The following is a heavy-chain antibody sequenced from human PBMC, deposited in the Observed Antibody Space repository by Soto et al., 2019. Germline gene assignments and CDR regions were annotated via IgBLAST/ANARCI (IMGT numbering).Heavy chain of an antibody. V-gene: IGHV5-51*01. CDR3: ARHNKPVTSRDYFDQ. CDR1: GYRFTSYW. D-gene: IGHD4-17*01. Sequence: DSLKISCKASGYRFTSYWIGWVRQMPGKGLELMGIIHPGDSETRYSPSFQGQVTISVEKSTSTAYLQWSSLKASDTAMYYCARHNKPVTSRDYFDQWGQGTLVSVYS. CDR2: IHPGDSET. J-gene: IGHJ4*02.